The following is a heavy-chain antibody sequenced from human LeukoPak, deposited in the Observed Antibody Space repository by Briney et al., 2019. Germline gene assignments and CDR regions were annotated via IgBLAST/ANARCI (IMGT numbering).Heavy chain of an antibody. J-gene: IGHJ3*02. V-gene: IGHV4-4*02. CDR3: ARALGYYDSSGYYTVGAFDI. Sequence: SETLSLTCAVSGGSISSNNWWGWVRQPPGKGLEWIGYIYHSGSTYYNPSLKSRVTISVDRSKNRFSLKLSSVTAADTAVYYCARALGYYDSSGYYTVGAFDIWGQGTMVTVSS. CDR1: GGSISSNNW. CDR2: IYHSGST. D-gene: IGHD3-22*01.